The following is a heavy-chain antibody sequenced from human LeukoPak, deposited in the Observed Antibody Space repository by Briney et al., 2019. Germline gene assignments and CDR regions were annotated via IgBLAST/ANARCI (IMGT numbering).Heavy chain of an antibody. J-gene: IGHJ4*02. Sequence: NPGGSLRLSCTASGFTFGDYAMSWFRQAPGKGLEWVGFIRSKAYGGTTEYAASVKSRFTISRDDSKSIAYLQMNSLKTEDTAVYYCTRGPSPHPYYDILTGYLLDYWGQGTLVTVSS. V-gene: IGHV3-49*05. CDR3: TRGPSPHPYYDILTGYLLDY. CDR2: IRSKAYGGTT. CDR1: GFTFGDYA. D-gene: IGHD3-9*01.